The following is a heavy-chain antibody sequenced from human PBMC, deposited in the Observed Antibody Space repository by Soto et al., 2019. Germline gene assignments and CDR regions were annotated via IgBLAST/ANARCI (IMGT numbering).Heavy chain of an antibody. J-gene: IGHJ4*02. Sequence: EVQLLETGGGLVQPGGSLRLSCAASGFTFSSYAMSWVRQAPGKGLEWVSAISGSGGSTYYADSVKGRFTISRDNSKNTVYLQMNSLRGEDTDVYYCAKDVESSWGDYWGQGTLVTVSS. V-gene: IGHV3-23*01. CDR1: GFTFSSYA. CDR3: AKDVESSWGDY. CDR2: ISGSGGST. D-gene: IGHD6-13*01.